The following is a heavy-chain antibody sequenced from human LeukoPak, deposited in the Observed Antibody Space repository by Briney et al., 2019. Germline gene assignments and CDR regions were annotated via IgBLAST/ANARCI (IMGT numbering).Heavy chain of an antibody. Sequence: GESLKISCKGSGYSFTSYWIGWVRQMPGKGLEWMGIIYSGDSDTRYSPSFQGQVTISADKSISTAYLQWSSLNASDTAMYYCARLPGGGSSWEYYFDYWGQGTLVTVSS. J-gene: IGHJ4*02. CDR2: IYSGDSDT. CDR3: ARLPGGGSSWEYYFDY. CDR1: GYSFTSYW. D-gene: IGHD6-13*01. V-gene: IGHV5-51*01.